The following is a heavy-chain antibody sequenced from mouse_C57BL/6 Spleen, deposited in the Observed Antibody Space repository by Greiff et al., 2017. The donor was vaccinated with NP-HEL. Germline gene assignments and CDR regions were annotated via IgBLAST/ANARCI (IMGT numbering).Heavy chain of an antibody. CDR1: GYSFTGYY. D-gene: IGHD2-4*01. J-gene: IGHJ2*01. Sequence: VQLQQSGPELVKPGASVKISCKASGYSFTGYYMNWVKQSPEKSLEWIGEINPSIGGTTYNQKFKAKATLTVDKSSSTAYMQLKSLTSEDSAVYYCARKIKPYYFDYWGQGTTLTVSS. CDR3: ARKIKPYYFDY. V-gene: IGHV1-42*01. CDR2: INPSIGGT.